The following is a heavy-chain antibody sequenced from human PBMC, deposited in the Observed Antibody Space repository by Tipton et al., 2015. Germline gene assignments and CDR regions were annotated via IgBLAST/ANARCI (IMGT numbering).Heavy chain of an antibody. D-gene: IGHD6-13*01. CDR1: GFTFDDYG. CDR2: IDWNGGRT. CDR3: AREGSSWYFGVY. V-gene: IGHV3-20*04. Sequence: SLRLSCAASGFTFDDYGMSWVRQAPGKGLEWVAGIDWNGGRTGYADSVKGRFTISRDNAQNSLYLQMNSLRAEDMAFYYCAREGSSWYFGVYWGQGTLVSVSS. J-gene: IGHJ4*02.